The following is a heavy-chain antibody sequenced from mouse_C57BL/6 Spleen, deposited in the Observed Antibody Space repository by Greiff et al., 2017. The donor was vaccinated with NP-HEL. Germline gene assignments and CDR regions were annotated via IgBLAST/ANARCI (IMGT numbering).Heavy chain of an antibody. CDR2: ISSGSSTI. CDR3: ARILYGYDTAY. CDR1: GFTFSDYG. V-gene: IGHV5-17*01. D-gene: IGHD2-2*01. J-gene: IGHJ3*01. Sequence: EVKLVESGGGLVKPGGSLKLSCAASGFTFSDYGMHWVRQAPEKGLEWVAYISSGSSTIYYADTVKGRFTISRDNAKNTLFLQMTSLRSEDTAMYYCARILYGYDTAYWGQGTLVTVSA.